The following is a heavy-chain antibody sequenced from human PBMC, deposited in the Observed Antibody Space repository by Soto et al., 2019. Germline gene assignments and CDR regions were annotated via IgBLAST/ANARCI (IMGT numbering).Heavy chain of an antibody. CDR3: ATLIAGGGGRGY. CDR2: ITGIP. D-gene: IGHD1-26*01. V-gene: IGHV4-31*03. J-gene: IGHJ4*02. CDR1: GDSVSSAYYH. Sequence: QVQLQESGPGLVKPAQTLSLTCTVSGDSVSSAYYHWSWIRQHTGKGLEWIGYITGIPYYNPALKGRVTISLDMSRNQFSLELSSVTAADTAVYYCATLIAGGGGRGYWGQGTLVTVSS.